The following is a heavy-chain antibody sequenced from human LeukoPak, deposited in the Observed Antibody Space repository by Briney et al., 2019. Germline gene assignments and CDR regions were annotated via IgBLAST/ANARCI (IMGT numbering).Heavy chain of an antibody. CDR2: MNPNSGNT. J-gene: IGHJ5*02. D-gene: IGHD3-16*01. V-gene: IGHV1-8*01. CDR3: ATHTRGRNVSPVWFDP. Sequence: ASVKVSCKASGYTFTSYDINWVRQATGQGLEWMGWMNPNSGNTGYAQKFQGRVTMTRNTSISTAYMELSSLRSEDTAVYYCATHTRGRNVSPVWFDPWGQGTLVTVSS. CDR1: GYTFTSYD.